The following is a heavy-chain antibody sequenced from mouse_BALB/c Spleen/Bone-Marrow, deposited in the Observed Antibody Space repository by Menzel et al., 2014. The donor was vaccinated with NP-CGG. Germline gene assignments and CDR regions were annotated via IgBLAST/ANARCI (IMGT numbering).Heavy chain of an antibody. J-gene: IGHJ2*01. CDR3: ARKGTGTSYFDY. V-gene: IGHV3-1*02. CDR2: IHYSVGT. CDR1: GFSITSGYS. Sequence: ELGPDLVKPSQSLSLTCTVTGFSITSGYSWHWIRQFPGNKLEWMGYIHYSVGTNYNPSLKSRISITRDTSKNQFFLQLNSVTTEDTATYYCARKGTGTSYFDYWGQGTTLTVSS. D-gene: IGHD4-1*01.